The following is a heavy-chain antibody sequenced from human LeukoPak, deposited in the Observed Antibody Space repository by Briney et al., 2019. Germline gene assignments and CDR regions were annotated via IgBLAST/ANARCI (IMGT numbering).Heavy chain of an antibody. CDR2: IRYDGTNK. V-gene: IGHV3-30*02. CDR3: ARDDYA. D-gene: IGHD4-17*01. J-gene: IGHJ5*02. Sequence: PGGSLRLSCAASGFTFSSYGLHWVRQAPGKGLEWVAFIRYDGTNKYYADSVKGRFTISRDNAKNSLYLQMNSLRAEDTAVYYCARDDYAWGQGTLVTVSS. CDR1: GFTFSSYG.